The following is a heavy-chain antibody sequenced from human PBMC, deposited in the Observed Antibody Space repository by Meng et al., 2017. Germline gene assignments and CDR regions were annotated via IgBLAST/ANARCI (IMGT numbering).Heavy chain of an antibody. CDR2: ISSSGSTI. D-gene: IGHD6-19*01. CDR1: GYSISSGYY. V-gene: IGHV3-11*04. CDR3: ARDRPLYSSGWTDYYYYGMDV. Sequence: LSLTCTVSGYSISSGYYWGWVRQAPGKGLEWVSYISSSGSTIYYADSVKGRFTISRDNAKNSLYLQMNSLRAEDTAVYYCARDRPLYSSGWTDYYYYGMDVWGQGTTVTVSS. J-gene: IGHJ6*02.